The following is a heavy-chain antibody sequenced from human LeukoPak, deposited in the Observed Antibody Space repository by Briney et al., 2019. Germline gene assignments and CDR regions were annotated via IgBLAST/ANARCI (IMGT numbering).Heavy chain of an antibody. V-gene: IGHV3-30*02. CDR1: GFTFSSYG. J-gene: IGHJ4*02. D-gene: IGHD3-10*01. CDR2: IRYDGSNK. Sequence: GGPLRLSCAASGFTFSSYGMHWVRQAPGKGLEWVAFIRYDGSNKNHVDSVKGRFTISRDNSKNTLYLQMNSLRDEDTAVYYCAKESPFVWFGESHYFDYWGQGTLVTVSS. CDR3: AKESPFVWFGESHYFDY.